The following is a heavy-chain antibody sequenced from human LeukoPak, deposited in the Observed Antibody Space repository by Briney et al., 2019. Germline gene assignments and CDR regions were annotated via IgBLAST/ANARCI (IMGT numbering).Heavy chain of an antibody. V-gene: IGHV1-69*05. CDR3: ARAYPYYYGSGSYYTHFDY. CDR2: IIPIFGTT. CDR1: GGTFSSYG. Sequence: ASVKVSCKASGGTFSSYGISWVRQAPGQGLEWMGGIIPIFGTTNYAQKFQGRVTITTDESTSTAYMELSSLRSEDTAVYYCARAYPYYYGSGSYYTHFDYWGQGTLVTVSS. D-gene: IGHD3-10*01. J-gene: IGHJ4*02.